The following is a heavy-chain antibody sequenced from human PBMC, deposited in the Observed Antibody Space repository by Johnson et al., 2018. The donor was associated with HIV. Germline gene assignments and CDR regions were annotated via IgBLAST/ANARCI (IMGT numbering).Heavy chain of an antibody. CDR2: IKQDGSEK. Sequence: VQLVESGGGLVQPGGSLRLSCAASGFTFSSNYMSWVRQAPGKGLEWVANIKQDGSEKNYLDSVKGRFTISRDNAKNALFLHMNSLRVEDTAVYYCARGNLYYSTDAFDIWGQGTMVTVSS. V-gene: IGHV3-7*01. J-gene: IGHJ3*02. CDR3: ARGNLYYSTDAFDI. CDR1: GFTFSSNY. D-gene: IGHD3-10*01.